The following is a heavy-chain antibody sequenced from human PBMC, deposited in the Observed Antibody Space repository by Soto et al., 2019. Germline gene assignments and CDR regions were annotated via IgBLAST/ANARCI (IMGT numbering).Heavy chain of an antibody. D-gene: IGHD5-18*01. CDR3: AKGYSYGYVFDYYGMDV. Sequence: PGGSLRLSCAASGFTFSSYAMSWVRQAPGKGLEWVSAISGSGGSTYYADSVKGRFTISRDNSKNTLYLQMNSLRAEDTAVYYCAKGYSYGYVFDYYGMDVWGQGTTVTVSS. CDR1: GFTFSSYA. V-gene: IGHV3-23*01. J-gene: IGHJ6*02. CDR2: ISGSGGST.